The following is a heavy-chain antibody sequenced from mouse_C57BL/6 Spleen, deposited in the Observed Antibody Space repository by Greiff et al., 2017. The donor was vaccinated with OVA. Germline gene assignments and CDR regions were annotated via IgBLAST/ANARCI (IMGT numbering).Heavy chain of an antibody. V-gene: IGHV1-26*01. CDR3: ARGHYGSSHYFDY. CDR1: GYTFTDYY. CDR2: INPNNGGT. Sequence: EVQLQQSGPELVKPGASVKISCKASGYTFTDYYMNWVKQSHGKSLEWIGDINPNNGGTSYNQKFKGKATLTVDKSSSTAYMERRSLTSEDSAVYYCARGHYGSSHYFDYWGQGTTLTVSS. D-gene: IGHD1-1*01. J-gene: IGHJ2*01.